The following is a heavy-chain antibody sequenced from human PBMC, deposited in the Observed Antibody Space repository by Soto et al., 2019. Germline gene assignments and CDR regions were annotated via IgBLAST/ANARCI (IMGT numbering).Heavy chain of an antibody. CDR2: FSLSGTT. V-gene: IGHV4-4*07. CDR3: ARGMTPPGAPAWYYFDS. D-gene: IGHD2-8*02. CDR1: GASITGSFF. J-gene: IGHJ4*02. Sequence: PSETLSLTCTVSGASITGSFFWSWIRQPAGKGLGWIGRFSLSGTTNYNPSLRSRVTMSADVSKNQFSLRLTSVTAADTALYYCARGMTPPGAPAWYYFDSWGQGTLVTVS.